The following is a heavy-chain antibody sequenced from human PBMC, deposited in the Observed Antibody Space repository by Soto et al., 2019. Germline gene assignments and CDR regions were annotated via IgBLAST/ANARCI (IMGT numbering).Heavy chain of an antibody. Sequence: GGSLRLSCAASGFTFSSYAMSWVRQAPGKGLEWVSAISGSGGSTYYADSVKGRFTISRDNSKNTLYLQMNSLRAEDTAVYYCAKGTYYDFWSGYYTRGNWFDPWGQGTLVTVSP. CDR1: GFTFSSYA. D-gene: IGHD3-3*01. V-gene: IGHV3-23*01. CDR2: ISGSGGST. CDR3: AKGTYYDFWSGYYTRGNWFDP. J-gene: IGHJ5*02.